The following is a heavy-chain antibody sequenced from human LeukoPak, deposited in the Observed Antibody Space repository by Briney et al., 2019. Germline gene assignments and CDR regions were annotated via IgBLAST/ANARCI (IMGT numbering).Heavy chain of an antibody. D-gene: IGHD6-6*01. CDR1: GFTFDDYA. J-gene: IGHJ5*02. V-gene: IGHV3-9*01. CDR3: AKEVGSSADP. CDR2: ISWNSGSI. Sequence: GGSLRLSCAASGFTFDDYAMHWVRQAPGKGLEWVSGISWNSGSIGYADSVKGRFTISRDNPKNSLYLQMNSLRAEDTAVYYCAKEVGSSADPWGQGTLVTVSS.